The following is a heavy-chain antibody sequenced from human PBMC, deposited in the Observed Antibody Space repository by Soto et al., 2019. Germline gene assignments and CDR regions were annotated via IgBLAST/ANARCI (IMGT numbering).Heavy chain of an antibody. CDR1: GGTFSTYT. CDR3: AGGPASHYNDSHASCYP. D-gene: IGHD3-16*01. J-gene: IGHJ5*02. CDR2: IIPIIGII. V-gene: IGHV1-69*02. Sequence: QVQLGQSGAEVKKPGSSVKVSCKASGGTFSTYTITWVRQAPGQGREWMGRIIPIIGIINYAQKFQGRVTISEDKFTGTAYMELTGLRAAATAVYYWAGGPASHYNDSHASCYPWGQGTLVTVSS.